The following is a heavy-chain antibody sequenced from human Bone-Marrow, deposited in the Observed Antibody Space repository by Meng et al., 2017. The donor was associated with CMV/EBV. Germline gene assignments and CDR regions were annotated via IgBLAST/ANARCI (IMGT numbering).Heavy chain of an antibody. V-gene: IGHV5-51*01. J-gene: IGHJ5*02. CDR2: IYPGDPDT. D-gene: IGHD2-2*01. CDR1: GYSFTSYW. CDR3: ARLAVVVPAAIWFDP. Sequence: GGSLRLSCKGSGYSFTSYWIGWERQMPGKGLEWRGIIYPGDPDTRYSPSFQGQVTISADKSSSTAYPQWSSLKASDTAMYYCARLAVVVPAAIWFDPWGQGTLVTVSS.